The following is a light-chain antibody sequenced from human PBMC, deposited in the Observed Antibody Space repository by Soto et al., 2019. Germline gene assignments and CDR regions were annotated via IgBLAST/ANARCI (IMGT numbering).Light chain of an antibody. CDR1: RSINTY. CDR2: AAS. J-gene: IGKJ1*01. CDR3: QQSHSTPWT. Sequence: DIQMTQSPSSLSASVGDTVTITCRASRSINTYLNWYQQKPGRAPNLLISAASNLQSGVPSRFSGSASGTDFTLTISSLQPDDFATYYCQQSHSTPWTFGQGTNVEIK. V-gene: IGKV1-39*01.